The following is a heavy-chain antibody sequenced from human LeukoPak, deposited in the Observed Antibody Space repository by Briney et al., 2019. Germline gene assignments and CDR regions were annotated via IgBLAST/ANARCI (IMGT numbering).Heavy chain of an antibody. J-gene: IGHJ4*02. V-gene: IGHV6-1*01. D-gene: IGHD3-22*01. Sequence: NHSQTLSLTCAISGDSVSSNSAAWNSIRQSPSRGLEWLGRTYYRSKWYNDYAVSVKSRITINPDTSKNQFSLQLNSVTPEDAAVYYCARDMAPDYYDSSGYQVGFDYWGQGTLVTVSS. CDR1: GDSVSSNSAA. CDR2: TYYRSKWYN. CDR3: ARDMAPDYYDSSGYQVGFDY.